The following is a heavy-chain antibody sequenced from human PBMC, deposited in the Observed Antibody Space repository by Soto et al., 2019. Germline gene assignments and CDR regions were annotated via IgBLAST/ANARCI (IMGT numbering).Heavy chain of an antibody. J-gene: IGHJ4*02. CDR2: IYYSGST. V-gene: IGHV4-59*08. CDR3: SSRDPGTSVDY. CDR1: GGSISDFY. D-gene: IGHD1-7*01. Sequence: SETLSLTCTVSGGSISDFYWSWIRQPPGKGLEWIGYIYYSGSTYYNPSLKSRVTISVDTSKNQFCLKLSSVTAADTAVYYCSSRDPGTSVDYWGQGTLVTVSS.